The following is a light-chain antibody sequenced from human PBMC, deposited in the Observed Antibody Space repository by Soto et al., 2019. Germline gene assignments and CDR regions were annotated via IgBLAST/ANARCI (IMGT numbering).Light chain of an antibody. J-gene: IGKJ1*01. Sequence: DIQMTQSPSTLSASVGDRVTITCRASQSISNRLAWYQQKPGKAPKGLIYAASSLESGVPSRFSGSGSATDFILTISLVQPDDFATYHCQHYGGVWTFGQGTKVEIK. CDR3: QHYGGVWT. V-gene: IGKV1-5*01. CDR1: QSISNR. CDR2: AAS.